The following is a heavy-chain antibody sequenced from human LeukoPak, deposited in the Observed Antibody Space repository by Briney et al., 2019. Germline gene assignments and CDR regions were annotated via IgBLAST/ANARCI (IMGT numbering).Heavy chain of an antibody. Sequence: GGSLRLSCAASGFTFSSYAMHWVRQAPGKGLEWVAVISYDGSNKYYADSVKGRFTISRDNSKNTLYLQMNSLRAEDTAVYYCAKALTTVTINWFDPWGQGTLVTVSS. CDR2: ISYDGSNK. D-gene: IGHD4-17*01. J-gene: IGHJ5*02. V-gene: IGHV3-30*18. CDR3: AKALTTVTINWFDP. CDR1: GFTFSSYA.